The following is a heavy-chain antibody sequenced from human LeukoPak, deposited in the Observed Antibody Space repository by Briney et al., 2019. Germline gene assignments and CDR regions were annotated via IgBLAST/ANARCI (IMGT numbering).Heavy chain of an antibody. J-gene: IGHJ3*02. CDR3: GREDRIVLGNDALDI. D-gene: IGHD2-2*01. V-gene: IGHV3-74*01. Sequence: GGSLRLSCAASGFTFSYYWMHWVRQAPGKGLVWVTRMNSDGSSTSYADSVKGRFTISIDNAKNTLSLQMNSLRGEDTAVYYCGREDRIVLGNDALDIWGQGSMLTVSS. CDR2: MNSDGSST. CDR1: GFTFSYYW.